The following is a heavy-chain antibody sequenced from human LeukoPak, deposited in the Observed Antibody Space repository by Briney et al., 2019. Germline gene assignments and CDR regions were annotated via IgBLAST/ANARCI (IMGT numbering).Heavy chain of an antibody. D-gene: IGHD6-19*01. Sequence: SETLSLTCTVSGGSISSYYWSWIRQPPGKGLEWLGYIYHSGSTNYNPSLKSRVIMSVDTSKNQFSLKLSYVTAADTAVYYCARPYISGWYGTFDIWGQGTMVTVSS. CDR3: ARPYISGWYGTFDI. J-gene: IGHJ3*02. V-gene: IGHV4-59*08. CDR1: GGSISSYY. CDR2: IYHSGST.